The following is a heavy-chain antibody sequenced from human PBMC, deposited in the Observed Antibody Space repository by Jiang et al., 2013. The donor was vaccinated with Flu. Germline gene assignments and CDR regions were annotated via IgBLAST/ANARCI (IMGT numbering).Heavy chain of an antibody. CDR2: IDPSDSYT. CDR1: GYSFPNYW. CDR3: ARQASLYSSGWDYFDY. J-gene: IGHJ4*02. D-gene: IGHD6-19*01. Sequence: GAEVKKPGESLRISCKGSGYSFPNYWISWVRQMPGKGLEWIGKIDPSDSYTKYSPSFRGHVTISIDISISTAYLQWSSLKASDTAMYYCARQASLYSSGWDYFDYWGQGTLVTVSS. V-gene: IGHV5-10-1*01.